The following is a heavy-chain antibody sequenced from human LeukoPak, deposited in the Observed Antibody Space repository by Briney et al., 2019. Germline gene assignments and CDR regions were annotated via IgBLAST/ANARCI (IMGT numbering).Heavy chain of an antibody. Sequence: PSETLSLTCAVYGGSFSGYYWSWIRQPPGKGLEWIGEINHSGSTNYNPSLKSRVTISVDTSKNQFSLKLSSVTAADTAVYYCARAGRITMVRGVIIPFDYWGQGTLVTVSS. CDR3: ARAGRITMVRGVIIPFDY. D-gene: IGHD3-10*01. V-gene: IGHV4-34*01. CDR1: GGSFSGYY. J-gene: IGHJ4*02. CDR2: INHSGST.